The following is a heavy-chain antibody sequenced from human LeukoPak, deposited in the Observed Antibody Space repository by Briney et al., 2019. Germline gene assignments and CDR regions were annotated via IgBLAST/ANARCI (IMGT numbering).Heavy chain of an antibody. CDR3: ARQIVVEGYDY. Sequence: VASVKVSCKASGGTFSSYAISWVRQAPGQGLEWMGRIIPILGIANYAQKFQGRVTITADKSTSTAYMELSSLRSEDTAVYYCARQIVVEGYDYWGQGTLVTVSS. V-gene: IGHV1-69*04. CDR1: GGTFSSYA. J-gene: IGHJ4*02. D-gene: IGHD2-15*01. CDR2: IIPILGIA.